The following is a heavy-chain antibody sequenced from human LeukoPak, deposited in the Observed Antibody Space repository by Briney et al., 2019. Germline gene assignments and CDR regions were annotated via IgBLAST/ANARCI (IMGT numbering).Heavy chain of an antibody. CDR3: VRDYMHTSGWEFDF. V-gene: IGHV1-2*02. D-gene: IGHD6-19*01. Sequence: GASVKVSCKASGYTFTDYYMHWVRQAPGQGLEWMGWINPNSGVTKCAQKFQGTVTMTSDTSISTAYMDFSRLTSDDTAVYYCVRDYMHTSGWEFDFWGQGTLVTVSS. CDR1: GYTFTDYY. J-gene: IGHJ4*02. CDR2: INPNSGVT.